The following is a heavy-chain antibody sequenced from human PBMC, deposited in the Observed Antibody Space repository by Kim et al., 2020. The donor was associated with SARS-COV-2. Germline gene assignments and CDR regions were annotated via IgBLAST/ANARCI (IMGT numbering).Heavy chain of an antibody. V-gene: IGHV1-3*01. Sequence: ASVKVSCKASGYTFTSYAMHWVRQAPGQRLEWMGWINAGNGNTKYSQKFQGRVTITRDTSASTAYMELSSLRSEDTAVYYCARGMYSGDAGYGMDVWGQGTTVTVSS. CDR2: INAGNGNT. CDR1: GYTFTSYA. D-gene: IGHD1-26*01. CDR3: ARGMYSGDAGYGMDV. J-gene: IGHJ6*02.